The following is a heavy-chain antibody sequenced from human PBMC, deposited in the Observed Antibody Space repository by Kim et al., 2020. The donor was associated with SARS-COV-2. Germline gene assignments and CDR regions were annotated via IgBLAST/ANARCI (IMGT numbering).Heavy chain of an antibody. CDR3: AKDEQWLVKGPPDY. J-gene: IGHJ4*02. CDR1: GFTFGDYA. Sequence: GGSLRLSCAASGFTFGDYAMHWVRQAPGKGLEWVSGISWNSGSIGYADSVKGRFTISRDNAKNSLYLQMNSLRAEDTALYYCAKDEQWLVKGPPDYWGQGTLVTVSS. V-gene: IGHV3-9*01. D-gene: IGHD6-19*01. CDR2: ISWNSGSI.